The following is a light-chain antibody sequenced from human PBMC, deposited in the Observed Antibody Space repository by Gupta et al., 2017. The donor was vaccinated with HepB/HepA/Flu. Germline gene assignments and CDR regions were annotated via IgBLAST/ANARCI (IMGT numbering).Light chain of an antibody. J-gene: IGLJ3*02. CDR1: SSNIGTNT. CDR2: SNN. Sequence: QSVLTQPPSASGTPGQRVTISFSGSSSNIGTNTVSWYQQFPRTAPRLLIHSNNERPSGVPERFSGSKSGASASLAISGLQSEDEADYYCATWDDSLNVCVFGGGTKLTVL. V-gene: IGLV1-44*01. CDR3: ATWDDSLNVCV.